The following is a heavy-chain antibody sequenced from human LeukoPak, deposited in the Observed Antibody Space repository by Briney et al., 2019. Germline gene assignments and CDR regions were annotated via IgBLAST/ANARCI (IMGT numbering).Heavy chain of an antibody. Sequence: TGGSLRLSYAASGFTFSSYWMHWVRHAAGKGLVWVSRINTDGSSTIYADSVKGRFTISRDNAKNTLYLQMNSLRAEDTAVYYCARGGDYYDSAGTFDIWGQGTMVTVSS. CDR3: ARGGDYYDSAGTFDI. CDR2: INTDGSST. D-gene: IGHD3-22*01. CDR1: GFTFSSYW. V-gene: IGHV3-74*01. J-gene: IGHJ3*02.